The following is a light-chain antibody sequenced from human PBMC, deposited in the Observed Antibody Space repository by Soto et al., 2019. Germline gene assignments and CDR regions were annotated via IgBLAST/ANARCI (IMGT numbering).Light chain of an antibody. Sequence: EIVLTQSPGTLSLSPGERATLSCRASQSVSSSYLAWYQQKPGQAPRLFIYGASSRATGIPDRFSGSGSGTDFTLTISRLEPEDFAVYYCQQYGSSPPATFGQGTKLEIK. V-gene: IGKV3-20*01. CDR3: QQYGSSPPAT. CDR1: QSVSSSY. J-gene: IGKJ2*01. CDR2: GAS.